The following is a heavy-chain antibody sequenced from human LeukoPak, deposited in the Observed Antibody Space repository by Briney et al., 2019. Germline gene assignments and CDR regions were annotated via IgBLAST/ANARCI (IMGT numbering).Heavy chain of an antibody. CDR2: IYYSGTT. CDR1: GGSISTYY. V-gene: IGHV4-59*01. CDR3: ARGKVAGI. D-gene: IGHD6-19*01. J-gene: IGHJ4*02. Sequence: PSETLSLTCTVSGGSISTYYWSWIRQPPGKGLEWIGFIYYSGTTNYNPSLKSRVTISVDTSKNQFSLKLSSVTAADTAVYYCARGKVAGIWGQGTLVTVSS.